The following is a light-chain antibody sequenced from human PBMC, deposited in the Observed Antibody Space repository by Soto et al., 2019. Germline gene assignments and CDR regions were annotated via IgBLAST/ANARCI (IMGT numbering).Light chain of an antibody. CDR1: QSIGRH. CDR3: QQYNNWWT. CDR2: GAS. Sequence: EIVMTQSPLTLSVSPGESATLSCRASQSIGRHLAWYQQKPGQAPRLLIYGASTRATGIPARFSGSGSGTEFTLTISSLQSEDFAVYYCQQYNNWWTFGQRTKVDIK. V-gene: IGKV3-15*01. J-gene: IGKJ1*01.